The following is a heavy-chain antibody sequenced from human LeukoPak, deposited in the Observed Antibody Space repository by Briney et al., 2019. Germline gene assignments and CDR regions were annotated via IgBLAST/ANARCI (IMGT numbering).Heavy chain of an antibody. Sequence: ASVKVSCKASGYTFTSYGISWVRQAPGQGLEWMGWISAYNGNTNYAQKLQGRVTMTTDTSTSTAYMELRSLRSDDTAVYYCARDYDFWSGSPYYFDYWGQGTLVTVSP. V-gene: IGHV1-18*01. J-gene: IGHJ4*02. CDR1: GYTFTSYG. D-gene: IGHD3-3*01. CDR2: ISAYNGNT. CDR3: ARDYDFWSGSPYYFDY.